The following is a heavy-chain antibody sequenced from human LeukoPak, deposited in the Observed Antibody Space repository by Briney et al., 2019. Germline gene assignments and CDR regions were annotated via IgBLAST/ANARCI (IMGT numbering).Heavy chain of an antibody. V-gene: IGHV3-11*01. CDR3: ARAPDYYDSSGYFGY. Sequence: GGSLRLSCAASGFTFSDYYMSWIRQAPGKGREWVSYISSSGSTIYYADSVKGRFPISRDNAKNSLYLQMNSLRAEDTAVYYCARAPDYYDSSGYFGYWGQGTLVTVSS. D-gene: IGHD3-22*01. CDR1: GFTFSDYY. CDR2: ISSSGSTI. J-gene: IGHJ4*02.